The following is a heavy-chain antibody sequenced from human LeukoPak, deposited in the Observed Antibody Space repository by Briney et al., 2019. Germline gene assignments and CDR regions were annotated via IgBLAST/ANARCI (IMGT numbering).Heavy chain of an antibody. CDR2: IYHSGST. Sequence: PSETLSLTCTVSGGSISSSSYYWGWIRQPPGKGLEWIGSIYHSGSTYYNPSLKSRVTISVDTSKNQFSLKLSSVTAADTAVYYCARGDDYVWGSYRRNWFDPWGQGTLVTVSS. J-gene: IGHJ5*02. CDR1: GGSISSSSYY. V-gene: IGHV4-39*01. CDR3: ARGDDYVWGSYRRNWFDP. D-gene: IGHD3-16*02.